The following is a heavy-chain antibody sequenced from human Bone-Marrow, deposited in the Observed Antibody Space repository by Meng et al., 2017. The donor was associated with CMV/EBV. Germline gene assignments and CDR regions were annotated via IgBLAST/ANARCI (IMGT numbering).Heavy chain of an antibody. Sequence: QGQSGQSVGGVDKPVPTVNVSFETSARTLSSYAIMWVRQAPGQGLEWMGGIIPIFGTSNYAQKFQGRVTITADESTSTAYMELSSRRSEDTAVYYGARAGGGSYPFDYWGQGTLVTVSS. J-gene: IGHJ4*02. CDR3: ARAGGGSYPFDY. V-gene: IGHV1-69*12. CDR2: IIPIFGTS. CDR1: ARTLSSYA. D-gene: IGHD1-26*01.